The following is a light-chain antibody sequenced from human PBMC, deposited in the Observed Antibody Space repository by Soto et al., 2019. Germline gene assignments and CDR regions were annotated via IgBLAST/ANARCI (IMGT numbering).Light chain of an antibody. CDR2: WAS. CDR1: QSILLSSNNKNY. Sequence: DIVMTQSPDSLAVSLGERATINCKSSQSILLSSNNKNYLAWYQQKPGQPPKLLLYWASTRESGVPDRFSGSGSGTDFSLTIRSLQAEDVAVYYCQQYYNTPEFTFGPGTKVDIK. V-gene: IGKV4-1*01. CDR3: QQYYNTPEFT. J-gene: IGKJ3*01.